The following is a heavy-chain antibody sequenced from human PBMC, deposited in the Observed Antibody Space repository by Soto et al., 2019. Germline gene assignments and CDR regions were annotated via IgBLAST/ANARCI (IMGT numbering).Heavy chain of an antibody. CDR1: GGSISSGDYY. V-gene: IGHV4-30-4*01. J-gene: IGHJ6*02. CDR2: IYYSGST. Sequence: QVQLQESGPGLVKPSQTVSLTCTVSGGSISSGDYYWSWIRQPPGKGLEWIGYIYYSGSTYYNPSLKSRVTISVDTSKNQFSLKLSSVTAADTAVYYCARGSSSSGYSFYYYYGMDVWGQGTTVTVSS. CDR3: ARGSSSSGYSFYYYYGMDV. D-gene: IGHD3-22*01.